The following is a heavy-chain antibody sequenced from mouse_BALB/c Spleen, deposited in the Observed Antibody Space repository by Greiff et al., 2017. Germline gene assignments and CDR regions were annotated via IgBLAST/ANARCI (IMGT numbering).Heavy chain of an antibody. Sequence: EVNVVESGGGLVKPGGSLKLSCAASGFTFSSYAMSWVRQTPEKRLEWVATISSGGNYTYYPDSVKGRFTISRDNAKNTLYLQMSSLRSEDTAMYYCARLGNYWFAYWGQGTLVTVSA. D-gene: IGHD2-1*01. J-gene: IGHJ3*01. CDR1: GFTFSSYA. CDR2: ISSGGNYT. CDR3: ARLGNYWFAY. V-gene: IGHV5-9-3*01.